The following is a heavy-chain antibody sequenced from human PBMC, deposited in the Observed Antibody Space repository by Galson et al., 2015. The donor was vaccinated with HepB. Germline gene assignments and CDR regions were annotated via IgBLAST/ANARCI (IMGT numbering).Heavy chain of an antibody. CDR2: IIPIFGTA. CDR3: ARANYDFWSGYYTTYDY. Sequence: SVKVSCKASGGTFSSYAISWVRQAPGQGLEWMGGIIPIFGTANYAQKFQGRVTITADESTSTAYMELSSLRSEDTAVYYCARANYDFWSGYYTTYDYWGQGTLVTVSS. V-gene: IGHV1-69*13. D-gene: IGHD3-3*01. CDR1: GGTFSSYA. J-gene: IGHJ4*02.